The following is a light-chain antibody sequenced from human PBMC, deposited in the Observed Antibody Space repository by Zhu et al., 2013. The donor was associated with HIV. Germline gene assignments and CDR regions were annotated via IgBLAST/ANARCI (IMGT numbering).Light chain of an antibody. CDR2: DAS. CDR3: QQRGSRPPYT. J-gene: IGKJ2*01. V-gene: IGKV3D-20*02. Sequence: EIVLTQSPGTLSLSPGERATLSCRASQSVSSSYLAWYQQKPGQGPRLLIHDASMRATDVPARFIGSGSGTQFTLTISSLEPEDSAVYYCQQRGSRPPYTFGQGTILEIK. CDR1: QSVSSSY.